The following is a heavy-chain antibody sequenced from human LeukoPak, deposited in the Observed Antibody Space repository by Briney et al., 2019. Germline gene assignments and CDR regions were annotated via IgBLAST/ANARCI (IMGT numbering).Heavy chain of an antibody. CDR1: GFTFSSYS. Sequence: PGGSLRLSCAASGFTFSSYSMNWVRQAPGKGLEWVSSISSSSSYIYYADSVKGRFTISRDNAKNSLYLQMNSLRAEDTAVYYCARLAARLVGNWFDPWGQGTLVTVSS. CDR2: ISSSSSYI. J-gene: IGHJ5*02. V-gene: IGHV3-21*01. D-gene: IGHD6-6*01. CDR3: ARLAARLVGNWFDP.